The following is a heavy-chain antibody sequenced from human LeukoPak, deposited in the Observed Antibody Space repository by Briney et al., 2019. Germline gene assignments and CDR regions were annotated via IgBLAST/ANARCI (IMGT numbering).Heavy chain of an antibody. CDR3: ASPIVATNDY. J-gene: IGHJ4*02. D-gene: IGHD5-12*01. CDR2: ISSSSSYI. Sequence: GGSLRLSCAASGFTFSSYGMNWVRQAPGKGLEWVSSISSSSSYIYYADSVKGRFTISRDNAKNSLYLQMNSLRAEDTAVYYCASPIVATNDYWGQGTLVTVSS. CDR1: GFTFSSYG. V-gene: IGHV3-21*01.